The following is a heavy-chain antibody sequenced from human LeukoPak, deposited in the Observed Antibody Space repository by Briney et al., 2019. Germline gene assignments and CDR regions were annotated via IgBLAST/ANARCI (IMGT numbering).Heavy chain of an antibody. V-gene: IGHV3-74*01. D-gene: IGHD4-17*01. CDR1: GFTFSSYW. Sequence: GGSLRLSCAASGFTFSSYWMHWVRQAPGKGLVWVSCIISDGSSTSYADSVKGRLTISRDNTRNTLFLQMNSLRTEDTAVYYCPTVNGHAFDIWGPGTMGTVS. CDR2: IISDGSST. J-gene: IGHJ3*02. CDR3: PTVNGHAFDI.